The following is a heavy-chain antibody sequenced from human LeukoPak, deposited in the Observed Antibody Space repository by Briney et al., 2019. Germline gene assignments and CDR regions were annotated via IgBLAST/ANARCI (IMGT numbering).Heavy chain of an antibody. J-gene: IGHJ4*02. Sequence: ASVKVSCKASGYTFASYGFSWVRQAPGQGLEWMGWISTYNGNTNYAQKLQGRVTMTTDTSTSTAYMDLRSLRSDDTAVYYCARDRGNLDYPYYFDYWGQRTPVTVSS. CDR1: GYTFASYG. CDR3: ARDRGNLDYPYYFDY. V-gene: IGHV1-18*01. D-gene: IGHD3-10*01. CDR2: ISTYNGNT.